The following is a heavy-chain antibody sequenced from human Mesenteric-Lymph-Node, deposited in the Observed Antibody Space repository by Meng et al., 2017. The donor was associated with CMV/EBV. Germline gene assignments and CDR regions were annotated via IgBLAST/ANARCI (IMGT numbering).Heavy chain of an antibody. J-gene: IGHJ4*02. D-gene: IGHD4-23*01. V-gene: IGHV1-3*01. Sequence: KASGYTFPSYAMHWVRQAPGQRLEWMGWINAGNGNTKYSQKFQRRVTITRDTSASTAYMELSSLRSEDTAVYYCARAGIYGGKTEFDYWGQGTLVTVSS. CDR3: ARAGIYGGKTEFDY. CDR1: GYTFPSYA. CDR2: INAGNGNT.